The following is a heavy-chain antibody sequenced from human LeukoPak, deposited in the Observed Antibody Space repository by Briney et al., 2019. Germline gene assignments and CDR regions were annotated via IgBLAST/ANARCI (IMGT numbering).Heavy chain of an antibody. V-gene: IGHV3-23*01. CDR3: AKVVVTAIPYFQH. CDR2: ISGSGGST. J-gene: IGHJ1*01. D-gene: IGHD2-21*02. CDR1: GFPFSNYA. Sequence: GGPLRLSCAASGFPFSNYALSGARRAQGKGREGVSAISGSGGSTYYADSVKGRFTISRDNSKNTLYLQMNSLRAEDTAVYYCAKVVVTAIPYFQHWGQGTLVTVSS.